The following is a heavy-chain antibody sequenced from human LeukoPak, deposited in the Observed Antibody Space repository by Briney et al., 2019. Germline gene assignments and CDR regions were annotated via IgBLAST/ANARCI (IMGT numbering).Heavy chain of an antibody. CDR1: GGSISSSNW. CDR2: IYHSGST. Sequence: SGTLSLTCAVSGGSISSSNWWSWVRQPPGKGLEWIGEIYHSGSTNYNPSLKSRVTISVDRSKNQFSLKLSSVTAADTAVYYCARAQYDFWSGYYGRFDYWGQGTLVTVSS. CDR3: ARAQYDFWSGYYGRFDY. J-gene: IGHJ4*02. D-gene: IGHD3-3*01. V-gene: IGHV4-4*02.